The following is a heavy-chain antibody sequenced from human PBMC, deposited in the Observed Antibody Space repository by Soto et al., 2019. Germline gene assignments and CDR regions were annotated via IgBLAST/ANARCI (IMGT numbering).Heavy chain of an antibody. CDR1: GGSFSGYY. D-gene: IGHD3-3*01. CDR2: INHSGST. J-gene: IGHJ5*02. Sequence: SETLSLTCAVYGGSFSGYYWSWIRQPPGKGLEWIGEINHSGSTNYNPSLKSRVTISVDTSKNQFSLKLSSVTAADTAVYYCARGRWSGYYNLLAPWAQGTLVTVSS. CDR3: ARGRWSGYYNLLAP. V-gene: IGHV4-34*01.